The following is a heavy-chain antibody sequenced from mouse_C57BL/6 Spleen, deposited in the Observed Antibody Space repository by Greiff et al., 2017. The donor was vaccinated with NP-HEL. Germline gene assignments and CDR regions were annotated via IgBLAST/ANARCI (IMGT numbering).Heavy chain of an antibody. CDR2: IYPGDGDT. J-gene: IGHJ1*03. CDR3: AREPLQTGGYFDV. V-gene: IGHV1-82*01. Sequence: QVQLQQSGPELVKPGASVKISCKASGYAFSSSWMNWVKQRPGKGLEWIGRIYPGDGDTNYNGKFKGKATLTADKSSSTAYMQLSSLTSEDSAVYFCAREPLQTGGYFDVWGTGTTVTVSS. D-gene: IGHD4-1*01. CDR1: GYAFSSSW.